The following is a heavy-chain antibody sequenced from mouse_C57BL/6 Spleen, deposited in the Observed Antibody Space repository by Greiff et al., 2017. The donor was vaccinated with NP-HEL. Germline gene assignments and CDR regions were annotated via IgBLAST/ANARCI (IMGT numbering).Heavy chain of an antibody. CDR3: AREAAVVATSYWYFDV. Sequence: VQLKQPGAELVRPGTSVKLSCKASGYTFTSYWMHWIKQRPGQGLEWIGVIDPSDNYTNYNQKFKGKATLTVDTSSSTAYMQLSSLTSEDSAVYYCAREAAVVATSYWYFDVWDTGTTVTVSS. J-gene: IGHJ1*03. CDR1: GYTFTSYW. V-gene: IGHV1-59*01. D-gene: IGHD1-1*01. CDR2: IDPSDNYT.